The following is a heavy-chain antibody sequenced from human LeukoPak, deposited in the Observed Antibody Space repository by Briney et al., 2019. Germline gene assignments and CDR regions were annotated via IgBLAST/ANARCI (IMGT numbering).Heavy chain of an antibody. CDR1: GFTFSSYW. V-gene: IGHV3-7*01. Sequence: PGGSLRLSCAASGFTFSSYWMSWVRQAPGKGLEWVANIKQDGSEKYYVDSVKGRFTISRDNAKNSLYLQMNSLRAEDTAVYHCARLWPSYSSSPRPGWFHPWRQPTLVAVRS. J-gene: IGHJ5*02. CDR3: ARLWPSYSSSPRPGWFHP. CDR2: IKQDGSEK. D-gene: IGHD6-13*01.